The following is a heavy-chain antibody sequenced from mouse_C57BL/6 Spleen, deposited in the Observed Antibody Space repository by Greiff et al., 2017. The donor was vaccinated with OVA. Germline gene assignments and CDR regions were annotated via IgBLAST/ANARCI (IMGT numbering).Heavy chain of an antibody. J-gene: IGHJ3*01. V-gene: IGHV1-74*01. Sequence: VQLQQSGAELVKPGASVKVSCKASGYTFTSYWMHWVKQRPGQGLEWIGRIHPSDSDTNYNQKFKGKATLTVDKSSSTAYMQLSSLTSEDSAVYYCASYYGSSSKAWFAYWGQGTLVTVSA. CDR1: GYTFTSYW. CDR2: IHPSDSDT. CDR3: ASYYGSSSKAWFAY. D-gene: IGHD1-1*01.